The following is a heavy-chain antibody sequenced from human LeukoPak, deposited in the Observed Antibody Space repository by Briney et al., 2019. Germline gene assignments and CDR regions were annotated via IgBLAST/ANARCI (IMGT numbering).Heavy chain of an antibody. Sequence: GGSLRLSCAASDFTFRSYAMSWVRQAPGKGLEWVSAISDSGDSTYYADSVKGRFTISRDNSKNTLYLQMNSLRAEDTAVYYCAKTPGIVVVITTYYFDNWGQGTLVTVSS. CDR1: DFTFRSYA. CDR2: ISDSGDST. CDR3: AKTPGIVVVITTYYFDN. J-gene: IGHJ4*02. D-gene: IGHD3-22*01. V-gene: IGHV3-23*01.